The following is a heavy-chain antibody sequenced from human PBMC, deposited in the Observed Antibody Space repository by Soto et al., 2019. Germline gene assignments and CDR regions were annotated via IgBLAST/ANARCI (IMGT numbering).Heavy chain of an antibody. Sequence: QVQLQESGPGLVKPSETLSLPCTVSGGSVSRHFWSWIRQPPGKGLEWIGYSYHRGITYYNPPLNSRVTKSVVTSKNQVSLKLNSVTAADSAVYYCERESACSGKNNWFDPWGQGTLVTVSS. CDR2: SYHRGIT. CDR3: ERESACSGKNNWFDP. D-gene: IGHD3-10*02. V-gene: IGHV4-59*02. J-gene: IGHJ5*02. CDR1: GGSVSRHF.